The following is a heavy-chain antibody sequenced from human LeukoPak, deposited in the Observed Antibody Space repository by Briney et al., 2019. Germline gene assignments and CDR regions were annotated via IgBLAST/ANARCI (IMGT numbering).Heavy chain of an antibody. D-gene: IGHD6-6*01. J-gene: IGHJ4*02. V-gene: IGHV3-30*02. Sequence: PGGSLRHSCAASGFSFSTYDMDEVGQAPGKGLEWVASIRYDGNNKYYADSVKGRFTISRDNSENTLDLQLNSLRAEDTAVYYCTRPSVASPFDYWGPGTLVTVSS. CDR2: IRYDGNNK. CDR3: TRPSVASPFDY. CDR1: GFSFSTYD.